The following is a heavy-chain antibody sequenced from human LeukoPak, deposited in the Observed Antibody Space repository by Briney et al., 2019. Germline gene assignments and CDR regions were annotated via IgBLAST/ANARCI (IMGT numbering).Heavy chain of an antibody. CDR3: ARVRVLIAAAAHAFDI. CDR2: INLNSGGT. J-gene: IGHJ3*02. D-gene: IGHD6-13*01. CDR1: GYTFTGYY. Sequence: ASVKVSFKASGYTFTGYYMHWVRQAPGQGLEWMGWINLNSGGTNYAQKFQGRVTMTRDTSISTAYMELSRLRSDDTAEYYCARVRVLIAAAAHAFDIWGQGTMVTVSS. V-gene: IGHV1-2*02.